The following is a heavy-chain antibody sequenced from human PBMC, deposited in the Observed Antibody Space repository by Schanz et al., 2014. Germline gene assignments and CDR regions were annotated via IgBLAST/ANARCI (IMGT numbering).Heavy chain of an antibody. J-gene: IGHJ4*02. V-gene: IGHV1-69*04. Sequence: QVQLVQSGAEVKKPGSSVKVSCKSSGGTFSSYAISWVRQAPGQGLEWMGRIIPILGIATYAQKFQGRLTITADKSTSTAYMELSSLRSEDTAMYYCARDYYDSSGYYYCDYGGQGTLVTVSS. D-gene: IGHD3-22*01. CDR2: IIPILGIA. CDR1: GGTFSSYA. CDR3: ARDYYDSSGYYYCDY.